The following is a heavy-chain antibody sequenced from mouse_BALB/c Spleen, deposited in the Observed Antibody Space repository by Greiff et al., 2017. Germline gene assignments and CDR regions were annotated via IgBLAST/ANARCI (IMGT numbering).Heavy chain of an antibody. CDR2: ISDGGSYT. J-gene: IGHJ3*01. CDR1: GFTFSDYY. CDR3: ARTLITTGFAY. V-gene: IGHV5-4*02. D-gene: IGHD2-4*01. Sequence: DVKLVESGGGLVKPGGSLKLSCAASGFTFSDYYMYWVRQTPEKRLEWVATISDGGSYTYYPDSVKGRFTISRDNAKNNLYLQMSSLKSEDTAMYYCARTLITTGFAYWGQGTLVTVSA.